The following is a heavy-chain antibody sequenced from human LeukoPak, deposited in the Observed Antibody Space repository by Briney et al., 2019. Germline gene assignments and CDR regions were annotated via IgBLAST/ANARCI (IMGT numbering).Heavy chain of an antibody. D-gene: IGHD2-15*01. V-gene: IGHV3-23*01. J-gene: IGHJ3*01. CDR2: IGRRGRST. Sequence: LPGGSLRLSCAASGFTFSDYAMNWVRQTPGKGLEWVSVIGRRGRSTFYADTVKGRFTISRDNSKTTLSLQIDSLRAEDTAVFYCARGYCSRGSCLAAFDVWGQGTLVTVSS. CDR3: ARGYCSRGSCLAAFDV. CDR1: GFTFSDYA.